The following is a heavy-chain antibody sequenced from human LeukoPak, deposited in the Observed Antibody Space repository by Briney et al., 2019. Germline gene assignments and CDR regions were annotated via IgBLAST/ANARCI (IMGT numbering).Heavy chain of an antibody. J-gene: IGHJ5*02. D-gene: IGHD6-13*01. CDR1: GDSMKNYY. CDR2: IHDTRGT. Sequence: SETLSLTCTVSGDSMKNYYWAWIQQPPGKGLEWIGYIHDTRGTNYNPYLKSRVTMSLDTSKNHFSLSLKSVTAADTAVYFCAGGIGYATSPADHLGQGTLVIVSS. CDR3: AGGIGYATSPADH. V-gene: IGHV4-59*01.